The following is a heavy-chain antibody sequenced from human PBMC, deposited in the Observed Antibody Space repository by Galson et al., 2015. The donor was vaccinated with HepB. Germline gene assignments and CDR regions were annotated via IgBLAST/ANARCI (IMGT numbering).Heavy chain of an antibody. D-gene: IGHD3-16*01. CDR1: GFTFSSYG. CDR2: ISYDGSNK. J-gene: IGHJ4*02. CDR3: AKEWGFDY. Sequence: SLRLSCAASGFTFSSYGMHWVRQAPGKGLEWVAVISYDGSNKYYADSVKGRFTISRDNSKNTLYLQMNSLRAEDTAVYYCAKEWGFDYWGQGTLVTVSS. V-gene: IGHV3-30*18.